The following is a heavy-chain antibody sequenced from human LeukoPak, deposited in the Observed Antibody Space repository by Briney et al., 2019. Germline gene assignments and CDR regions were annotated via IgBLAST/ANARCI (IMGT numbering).Heavy chain of an antibody. CDR1: GYSISSGYY. D-gene: IGHD4-11*01. CDR2: IYHSGST. V-gene: IGHV4-38-2*01. J-gene: IGHJ4*02. CDR3: ARQPLSSNYVLGFDY. Sequence: SETLSLTCAVSGYSISSGYYWGWIRQPPGKGVGWIGSIYHSGSTYYNPSLKSRVTISVDTSKDQFSLKLSSVTAADTAVYYCARQPLSSNYVLGFDYWGQGTLVTVSS.